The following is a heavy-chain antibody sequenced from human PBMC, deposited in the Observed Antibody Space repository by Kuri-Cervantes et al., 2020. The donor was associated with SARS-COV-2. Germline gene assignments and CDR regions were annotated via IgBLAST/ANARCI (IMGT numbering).Heavy chain of an antibody. D-gene: IGHD3-22*01. CDR3: ARDPLAARLVVVILGAFDI. CDR2: IKQDGSEK. Sequence: GESLKISCAASGFTFSSYWMSWVRQAPGKGLEWVANIKQDGSEKYYVDSVKGRFTISRDNSKNTLYLQMNSLRAEDTAVYYCARDPLAARLVVVILGAFDIWGQGTMVTVSS. CDR1: GFTFSSYW. V-gene: IGHV3-7*01. J-gene: IGHJ3*02.